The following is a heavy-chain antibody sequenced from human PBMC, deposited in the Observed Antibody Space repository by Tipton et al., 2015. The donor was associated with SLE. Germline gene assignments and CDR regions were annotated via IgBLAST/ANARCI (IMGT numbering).Heavy chain of an antibody. D-gene: IGHD2-2*01. CDR2: IYQGGTT. CDR1: GGSISNSNW. J-gene: IGHJ6*02. Sequence: TLSLTCTVSGGSISNSNWWSWVRQTPGKGLEWIGEIYQGGTTNCNPSLKSRVTMSIDISKSQFSLKLISVTAADTAVYYCARHRCSSTSCYYHYYYGMDVWGQGTTVTVSS. CDR3: ARHRCSSTSCYYHYYYGMDV. V-gene: IGHV4-4*02.